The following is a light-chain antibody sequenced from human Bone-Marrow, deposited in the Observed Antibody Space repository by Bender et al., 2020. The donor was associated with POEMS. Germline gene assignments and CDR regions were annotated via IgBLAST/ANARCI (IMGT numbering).Light chain of an antibody. J-gene: IGLJ3*02. CDR2: EVT. CDR3: SSYADTNRV. V-gene: IGLV2-8*01. CDR1: SSDVGLYNY. Sequence: QSALTQPPSASGSPGQSVTISCTGTSSDVGLYNYVSWYQQHPDKAPKLIIYEVTKRPPGVPDRFSGSKSGNTASLTVSGLQAEDDADYYCSSYADTNRVFGGGTKLTVL.